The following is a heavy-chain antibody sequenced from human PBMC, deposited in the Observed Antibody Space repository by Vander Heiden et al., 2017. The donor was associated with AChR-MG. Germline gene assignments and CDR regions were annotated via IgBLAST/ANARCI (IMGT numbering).Heavy chain of an antibody. Sequence: EVQLVESGGGLVQPGGSLRLSCAASGFTFSSYEMNWVRQAQGKGLEWVSYISSSGSTIYYADSVKGRFTISRDNAKNSLYLQMNSLRAEDTAVYYCAREGGRSTSCYGAFDIWGQGTMVTVSS. V-gene: IGHV3-48*03. J-gene: IGHJ3*02. D-gene: IGHD2-2*01. CDR1: GFTFSSYE. CDR3: AREGGRSTSCYGAFDI. CDR2: ISSSGSTI.